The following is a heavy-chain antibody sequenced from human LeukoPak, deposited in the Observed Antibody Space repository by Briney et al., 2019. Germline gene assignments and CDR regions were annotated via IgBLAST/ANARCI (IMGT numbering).Heavy chain of an antibody. CDR3: ASTYYDFWSGYYFDY. D-gene: IGHD3-3*01. Sequence: PGGSLRLSCAASGFTFSSYWMHWVRQAPGKGLVWVSRINSDGSSTSYADSVKGRFTISRDNAKNTLYLQMNSLRAEDTAVYYCASTYYDFWSGYYFDYWGQGTLVTVSS. V-gene: IGHV3-74*01. J-gene: IGHJ4*02. CDR2: INSDGSST. CDR1: GFTFSSYW.